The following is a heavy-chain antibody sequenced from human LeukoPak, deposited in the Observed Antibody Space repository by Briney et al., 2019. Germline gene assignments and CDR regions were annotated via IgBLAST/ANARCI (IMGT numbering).Heavy chain of an antibody. Sequence: SETLSLTCTVSGGSISSSSYYWGWIRQPPGKGLEWIWSIYYSGSTYYTPSLKSRVTLSVDTSKNHFSLTLNSVTAADTAVYYCARGERWLQSLGYYYYYMDVWGKGTTVTVSS. CDR1: GGSISSSSYY. J-gene: IGHJ6*03. D-gene: IGHD5-24*01. V-gene: IGHV4-39*07. CDR2: IYYSGST. CDR3: ARGERWLQSLGYYYYYMDV.